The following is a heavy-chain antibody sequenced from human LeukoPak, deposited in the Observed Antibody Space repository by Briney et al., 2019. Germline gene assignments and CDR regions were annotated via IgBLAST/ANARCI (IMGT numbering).Heavy chain of an antibody. D-gene: IGHD3-22*01. CDR1: GFTFSSYS. CDR2: ISSSSSTI. CDR3: ARDHHRRLYDSQARDTFDM. J-gene: IGHJ3*02. Sequence: PGGSLRLSCAASGFTFSSYSMNWVRQAPGKGLQWVSYISSSSSTIYYADSVKGRFSISRDNAKNSLYLQMNSLRAEDTAVYYCARDHHRRLYDSQARDTFDMWGQGTMVTVSS. V-gene: IGHV3-48*01.